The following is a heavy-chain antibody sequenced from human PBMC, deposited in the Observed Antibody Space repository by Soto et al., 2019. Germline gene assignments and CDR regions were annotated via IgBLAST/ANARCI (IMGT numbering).Heavy chain of an antibody. CDR3: ANPPPTMESTIYYYYGMDV. D-gene: IGHD1-26*01. Sequence: EVQLLESGGGLVQPGGSLRLSCAASGFTFSNYAMTWVRQAPGKGLEWVSAISGSGGSTYYADSVKGRFTISRDNSKNPLYLQMDRLRAEDTAVYYCANPPPTMESTIYYYYGMDVWGKGTTVTVSS. J-gene: IGHJ6*04. CDR2: ISGSGGST. V-gene: IGHV3-23*01. CDR1: GFTFSNYA.